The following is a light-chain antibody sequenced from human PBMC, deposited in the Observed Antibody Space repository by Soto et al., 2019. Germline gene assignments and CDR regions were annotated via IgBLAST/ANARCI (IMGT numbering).Light chain of an antibody. J-gene: IGKJ1*01. CDR1: QSVTSN. CDR3: QHYNSYSEA. V-gene: IGKV3-15*01. Sequence: ENVLTQSPATLSLSPGERATLSCRASQSVTSNLAWYRQRPGQAPRLLIYDTFRRATGVPARFSGSGSGTEFTLTISSLQPDDFATYYCQHYNSYSEAFGQGTKVDI. CDR2: DTF.